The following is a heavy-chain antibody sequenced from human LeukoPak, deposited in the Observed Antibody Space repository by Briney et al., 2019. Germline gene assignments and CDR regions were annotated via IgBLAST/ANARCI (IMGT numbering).Heavy chain of an antibody. D-gene: IGHD3-10*01. CDR2: ICSSGRFI. CDR1: GFTFSAFS. V-gene: IGHV3-21*01. CDR3: ASENYGAGSGQFSDF. J-gene: IGHJ4*02. Sequence: PGGSLRLSCAASGFTFSAFSKNWLRQAPGKTLEWVSSICSSGRFIYYAAFVEGRFTISRDNAQNSLSLYMHSLRVEDAAVYDCASENYGAGSGQFSDFWGQGALVTVSS.